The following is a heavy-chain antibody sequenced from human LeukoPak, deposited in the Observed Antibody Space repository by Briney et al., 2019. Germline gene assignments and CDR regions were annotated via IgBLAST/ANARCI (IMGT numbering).Heavy chain of an antibody. CDR1: GGPIRSSSNY. D-gene: IGHD3-10*01. CDR3: AKEGMIRGVIDY. CDR2: IYYSGST. V-gene: IGHV4-39*07. Sequence: SETLSLTCTVSGGPIRSSSNYWGWIRQPPGKGLEWIGTIYYSGSTNYNPSLKNRVTILVDTSKNQLSLKLSSVTAADTAVYYCAKEGMIRGVIDYWGQGALVTVSS. J-gene: IGHJ4*02.